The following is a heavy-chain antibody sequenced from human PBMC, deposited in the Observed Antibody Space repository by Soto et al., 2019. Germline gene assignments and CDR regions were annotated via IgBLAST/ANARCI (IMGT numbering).Heavy chain of an antibody. V-gene: IGHV3-30-3*01. J-gene: IGHJ3*02. CDR2: ISYDGSNK. CDR1: GFTFSSYA. Sequence: VQLVESVGGVVQPGRSLRLSCAASGFTFSSYAMHWVRQAPGKGLEWVAVISYDGSNKYYADSVKGRFTISRDNSKNTLYLQRNSLIAEDTAVYYGAREGSSWYKAFDIWCQGTMVTGSS. D-gene: IGHD6-13*01. CDR3: AREGSSWYKAFDI.